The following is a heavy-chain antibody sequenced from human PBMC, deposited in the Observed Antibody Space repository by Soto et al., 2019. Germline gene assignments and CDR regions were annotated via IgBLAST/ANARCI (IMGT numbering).Heavy chain of an antibody. CDR2: ISTYNGNT. D-gene: IGHD2-8*01. V-gene: IGHV1-18*01. Sequence: ASVKVSCKASGYTFTTYDISWVRQAPGQGLEWMGRISTYNGNTNYPQSLQGRLTMTTDTSTSTAYMELRSLRSDDTAVYYCARDPYNVLMVNAPNLYGMDVWGQGTTVTAP. J-gene: IGHJ6*02. CDR3: ARDPYNVLMVNAPNLYGMDV. CDR1: GYTFTTYD.